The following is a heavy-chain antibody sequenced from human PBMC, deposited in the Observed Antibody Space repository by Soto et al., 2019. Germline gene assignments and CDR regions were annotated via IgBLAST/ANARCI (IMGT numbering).Heavy chain of an antibody. Sequence: GGSLRLSCAASGFTFSGHSMNWVRQAPREGLEWVSFISSGSTTIYYADSVKGRFTISRDNAKNSVYLQMNSLRAEDTAVYYCARRGTVAAYDFWGQGTLVTVSS. CDR3: ARRGTVAAYDF. J-gene: IGHJ4*02. D-gene: IGHD6-19*01. CDR1: GFTFSGHS. CDR2: ISSGSTTI. V-gene: IGHV3-48*01.